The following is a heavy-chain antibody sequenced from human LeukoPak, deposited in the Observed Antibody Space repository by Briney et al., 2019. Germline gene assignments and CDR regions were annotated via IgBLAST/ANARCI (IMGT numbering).Heavy chain of an antibody. CDR1: GGSISSGSDY. CDR3: ARWGDIVVVPALSDAFDI. J-gene: IGHJ3*02. V-gene: IGHV4-61*02. D-gene: IGHD2-2*01. CDR2: IYTSGST. Sequence: SETLSLTCSVYGGSISSGSDYWSWIRQPAVQGLARIGRIYTSGSTNYNPSLTSRVTISVDTSKNQFSLKLSSVTAADTAVYYCARWGDIVVVPALSDAFDIWGQGTMVTVSS.